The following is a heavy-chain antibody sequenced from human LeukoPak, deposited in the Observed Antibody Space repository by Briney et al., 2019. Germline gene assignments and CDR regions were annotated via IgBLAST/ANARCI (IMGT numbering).Heavy chain of an antibody. CDR2: ISGSGGDT. D-gene: IGHD3-10*01. Sequence: GGSLRLSCAASGFTFSYYGINWGRQAPEKGLEWVSAISGSGGDTYYADSVKGRFTISRDNSKSTLYLQMNSLRVEDTAVYYCAKEAASSTLVRGVTYYYYYGMDVWGQGTAVTISS. CDR3: AKEAASSTLVRGVTYYYYYGMDV. CDR1: GFTFSYYG. V-gene: IGHV3-23*01. J-gene: IGHJ6*02.